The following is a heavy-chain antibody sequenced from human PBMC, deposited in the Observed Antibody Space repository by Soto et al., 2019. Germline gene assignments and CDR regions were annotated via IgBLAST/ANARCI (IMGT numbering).Heavy chain of an antibody. CDR2: ISYDGSNK. CDR3: ARESGYDIRGYYPPPLDY. D-gene: IGHD3-22*01. CDR1: GFTFSSYA. V-gene: IGHV3-30-3*01. J-gene: IGHJ4*02. Sequence: QVQLVESGGGVVQPGRSLRLSCAASGFTFSSYAMHWVRQAPGKGLEWVAVISYDGSNKYYADSVKGRFFISRDNSKNTIYQQMNSLRAEDTAVYYSARESGYDIRGYYPPPLDYCGQGTLVTVSS.